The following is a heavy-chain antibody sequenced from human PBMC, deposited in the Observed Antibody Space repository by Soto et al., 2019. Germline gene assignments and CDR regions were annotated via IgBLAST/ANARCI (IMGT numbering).Heavy chain of an antibody. CDR3: ARTGGGMAARPLEY. Sequence: QVQLVQSGGEVKKPGASVEVSCRTSGYMFTTYGMSWVRQAPGQGLEWMAWISAYNGNKKYAQKFQGRVTMTTDTDTRTVSMKLRNLASDNTGSYFCARTGGGMAARPLEYWGQGTLVTVSS. J-gene: IGHJ4*02. CDR2: ISAYNGNK. V-gene: IGHV1-18*04. D-gene: IGHD6-6*01. CDR1: GYMFTTYG.